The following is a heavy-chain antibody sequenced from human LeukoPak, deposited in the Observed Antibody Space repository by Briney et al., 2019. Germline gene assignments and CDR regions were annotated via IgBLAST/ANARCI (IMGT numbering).Heavy chain of an antibody. CDR1: GFTFSSNW. CDR3: ARVALDYFDY. CDR2: IKQDGSEK. J-gene: IGHJ4*02. Sequence: GGSLRVSCAASGFTFSSNWMSCVRQAPGKGLEWVANIKQDGSEKYYVDSVKGRFAISRDNAKNSLYLQMNSLRAEDTAVYYCARVALDYFDYWGQGTLVTASS. D-gene: IGHD3-3*02. V-gene: IGHV3-7*01.